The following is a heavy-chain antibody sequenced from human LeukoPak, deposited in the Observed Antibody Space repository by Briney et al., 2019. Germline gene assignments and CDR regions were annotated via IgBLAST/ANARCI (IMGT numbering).Heavy chain of an antibody. V-gene: IGHV3-23*01. CDR2: ISGSGGST. CDR3: AGHSSAWNAFDY. CDR1: GFTFSSYA. D-gene: IGHD6-19*01. J-gene: IGHJ4*02. Sequence: GALRLSCAASGFTFSSYAMSRVRQAPGKGLEWVSGISGSGGSTYYADSVKGRFTISRDNSKNTLYLQMNSLRAEDTAVYYCAGHSSAWNAFDYWGQGTLVTVSS.